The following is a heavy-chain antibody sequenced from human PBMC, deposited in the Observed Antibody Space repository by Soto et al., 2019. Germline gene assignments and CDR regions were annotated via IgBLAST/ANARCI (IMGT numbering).Heavy chain of an antibody. CDR3: GYGMDV. CDR1: GFTVSSNY. Sequence: GTMRLSCAASGFTVSSNYMSWVRQAPGKGLEWVSVIYSGRSTYYADSVKGRFTISRDNSKNTPYLPMNSLRAEDTAGYYCGYGMDVWGQGTPVTVS. CDR2: IYSGRST. V-gene: IGHV3-53*01. J-gene: IGHJ6*02.